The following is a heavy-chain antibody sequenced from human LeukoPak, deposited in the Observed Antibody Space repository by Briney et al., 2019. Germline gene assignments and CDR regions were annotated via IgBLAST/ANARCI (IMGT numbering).Heavy chain of an antibody. D-gene: IGHD3-22*01. CDR2: INPGDSDT. CDR1: GSSFTSYW. J-gene: IGHJ4*02. V-gene: IGHV5-51*01. CDR3: ARREYYYDSSGYFYYFDY. Sequence: GASLQISCKGSGSSFTSYWIGWVRQLPGKGLEWMGIINPGDSDTRYSPSFQGQVTISADKSISTAYLQWSSLKASDTAMYYCARREYYYDSSGYFYYFDYWGQGTLVTVSS.